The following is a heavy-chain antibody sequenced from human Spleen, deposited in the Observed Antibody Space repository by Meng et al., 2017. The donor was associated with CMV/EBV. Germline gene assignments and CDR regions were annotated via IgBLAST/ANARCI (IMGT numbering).Heavy chain of an antibody. CDR3: AKDTRTGGVALRPTGYGMDV. CDR1: GFTFSSYS. J-gene: IGHJ6*02. Sequence: GESLKISCAASGFTFSSYSMSWVRQAPGKGLEWVSVIYSGGSSTSYADPVKGRFTISRDNSKNTLFLQMNSLRAGDTAVYYCAKDTRTGGVALRPTGYGMDVWGQGTTVTV. CDR2: IYSGGSST. V-gene: IGHV3-23*03. D-gene: IGHD6-6*01.